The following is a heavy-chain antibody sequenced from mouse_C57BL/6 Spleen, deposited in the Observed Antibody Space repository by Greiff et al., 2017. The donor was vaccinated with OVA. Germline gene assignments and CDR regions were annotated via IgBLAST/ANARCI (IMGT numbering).Heavy chain of an antibody. Sequence: QVQLQQSGAELVRPGASVTLSCKASGYTFTDYEMHWVKQTPVHGLEWIGAIDPETGGTAYNQKFKGKAILTADKSSSTAYMELRSLTSEDSAVYYCTTCGSSSAWFAYWGQGTLVTVSA. D-gene: IGHD1-1*01. CDR2: IDPETGGT. V-gene: IGHV1-15*01. CDR3: TTCGSSSAWFAY. CDR1: GYTFTDYE. J-gene: IGHJ3*01.